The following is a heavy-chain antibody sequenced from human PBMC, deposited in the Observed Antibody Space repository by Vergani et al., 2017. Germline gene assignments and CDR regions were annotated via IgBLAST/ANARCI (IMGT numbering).Heavy chain of an antibody. CDR2: INPNSGGT. J-gene: IGHJ4*02. CDR1: GYTFTGYY. Sequence: QVQLVQSGAEVKKPGASVKVSCKASGYTFTGYYMHWVRQAPGQGLEWMGWINPNSGGTNYAQKIQGRVTMTTDTSTSTAYMELRSLRTDDTAVYYCAXDLTPAGTYRSGWYPLDYWGQGTLVTVSS. CDR3: AXDLTPAGTYRSGWYPLDY. V-gene: IGHV1-2*02. D-gene: IGHD6-19*01.